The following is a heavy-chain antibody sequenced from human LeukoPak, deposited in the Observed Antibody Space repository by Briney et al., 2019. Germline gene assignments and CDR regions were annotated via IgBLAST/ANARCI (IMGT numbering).Heavy chain of an antibody. J-gene: IGHJ4*02. D-gene: IGHD1-26*01. CDR2: INHSGST. Sequence: SETLSLTCAVYGGSFSGYYWSWIRQPPGKGQEWIGEINHSGSTNYNPSLKSRVTISVDTSKNQFSLKLSSVTAADTAVYYCARGRGSGYYFDYWGQGSLVTVSS. CDR3: ARGRGSGYYFDY. CDR1: GGSFSGYY. V-gene: IGHV4-34*01.